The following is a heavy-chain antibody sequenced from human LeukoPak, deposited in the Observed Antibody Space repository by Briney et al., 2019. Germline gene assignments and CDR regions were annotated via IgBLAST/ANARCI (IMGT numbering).Heavy chain of an antibody. V-gene: IGHV3-23*01. CDR2: ISGSGGNT. Sequence: GESLKISCAASEFTFNSYAMSWIRQAPGKGLEWVSAISGSGGNTYYADSVKGRFTISRDNSKNTLYLQMNSLRAEDTAVYYCARGDPHGYWGQGTLVTVSS. CDR1: EFTFNSYA. CDR3: ARGDPHGY. J-gene: IGHJ4*02. D-gene: IGHD3-16*01.